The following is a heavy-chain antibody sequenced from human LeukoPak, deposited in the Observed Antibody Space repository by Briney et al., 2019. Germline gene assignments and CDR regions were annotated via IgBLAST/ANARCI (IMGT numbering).Heavy chain of an antibody. V-gene: IGHV5-51*01. CDR1: GNSFASYW. J-gene: IGHJ4*02. CDR3: ARRIAGSGSDY. D-gene: IGHD6-13*01. CDR2: IYPDDSDT. Sequence: GDSLKISCKGSGNSFASYWIGWVRQMPGKGLEWMGIIYPDDSDTRYRPSFQGQVTITADKSISTAYLQWNNLKASDTAMYYCARRIAGSGSDYWGQGTLVTVSS.